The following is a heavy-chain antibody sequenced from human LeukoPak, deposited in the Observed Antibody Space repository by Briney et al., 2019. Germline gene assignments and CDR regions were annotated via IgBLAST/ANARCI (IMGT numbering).Heavy chain of an antibody. V-gene: IGHV3-30*18. CDR1: GFMFNTYA. J-gene: IGHJ4*02. CDR3: AKDVGGSGSYFDY. CDR2: VSHDETNK. Sequence: GRSLRLSCEASGFMFNTYAMHWVRQAPGKGLEWVAVVSHDETNKYYADSVKGRFTISRDNSKRTLYLRMNSLRAEDTAVYYCAKDVGGSGSYFDYWGQGTLVTASS. D-gene: IGHD1-26*01.